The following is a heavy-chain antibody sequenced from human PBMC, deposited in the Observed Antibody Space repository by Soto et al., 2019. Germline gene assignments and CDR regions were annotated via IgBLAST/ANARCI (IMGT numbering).Heavy chain of an antibody. CDR2: SRNKDHSYSR. D-gene: IGHD2-8*02. V-gene: IGHV3-72*01. CDR1: GFTLSDHY. J-gene: IGHJ4*02. CDR3: VRGHWSFDY. Sequence: GGSLRLSCAAYGFTLSDHYMDWVRQAPGKGLEWVARSRNKDHSYSREYAASVKGRFTISRDDSKNSLYPQMSSLKAEDTAVYYCVRGHWSFDYWGQGTVVTVSS.